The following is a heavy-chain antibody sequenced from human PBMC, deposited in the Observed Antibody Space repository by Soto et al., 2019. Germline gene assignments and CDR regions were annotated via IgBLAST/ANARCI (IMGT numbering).Heavy chain of an antibody. CDR1: GDFISGYY. D-gene: IGHD3-22*01. Sequence: SETLSLTCSVSGDFISGYYWSWIRQPPGKGLEWIGYIYYSGGTNHNLSLKSRVTIPVDTSQNQFSLKLSSVTPAAPAASFFAGWCYYDSSGYPDYWGQGTLVTVSS. CDR3: AGWCYYDSSGYPDY. CDR2: IYYSGGT. V-gene: IGHV4-59*01. J-gene: IGHJ4*02.